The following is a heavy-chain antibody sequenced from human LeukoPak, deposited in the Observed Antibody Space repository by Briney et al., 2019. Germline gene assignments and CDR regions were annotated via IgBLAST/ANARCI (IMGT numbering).Heavy chain of an antibody. CDR3: AKGSRGNYYEGYFDY. CDR2: FCCGGDCT. D-gene: IGHD1-26*01. V-gene: IGHV3-23*01. Sequence: GGSLRLSCAASGFTFSSYAMSWVRRAPGKGLEWVSAFCCGGDCTYYADSVKGRFTLSRDNSKNTLYLQMNSLRAEDTAVYFCAKGSRGNYYEGYFDYWGQGTLVTVSS. J-gene: IGHJ4*02. CDR1: GFTFSSYA.